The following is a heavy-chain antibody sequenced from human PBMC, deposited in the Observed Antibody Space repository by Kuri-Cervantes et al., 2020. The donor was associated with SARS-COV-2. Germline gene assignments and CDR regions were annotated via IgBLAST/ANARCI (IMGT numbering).Heavy chain of an antibody. CDR1: GLTFTSYA. CDR2: ISSSGGST. J-gene: IGHJ4*02. D-gene: IGHD1-26*01. V-gene: IGHV3-23*01. CDR3: ANDIVGATHFDY. Sequence: LSLTCAASGLTFTSYAMSWVRQAPGKGLEWGSAISSSGGSTYYADSVKSRFTITRENSKKTLYLQMNSLRAEDTAVYYCANDIVGATHFDYWGQGTLVTVSS.